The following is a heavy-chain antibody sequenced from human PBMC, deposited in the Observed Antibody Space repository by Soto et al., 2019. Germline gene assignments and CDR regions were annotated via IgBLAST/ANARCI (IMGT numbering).Heavy chain of an antibody. D-gene: IGHD2-8*01. V-gene: IGHV3-21*01. CDR2: IGGSSGYL. CDR1: GLNFVNHS. CDR3: ARTNGAYSNYFDY. Sequence: SQRVSCTAAGLNFVNHSMIWIRQATGKGLEWVSSIGGSSGYLYYPDSLKGRFTISRDNAKNSLYLQMNSLRAEDTAVYYCARTNGAYSNYFDYWGQGTLVTVSS. J-gene: IGHJ4*02.